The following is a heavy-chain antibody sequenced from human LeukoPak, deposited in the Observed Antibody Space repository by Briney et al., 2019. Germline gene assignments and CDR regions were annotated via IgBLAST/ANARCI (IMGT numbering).Heavy chain of an antibody. V-gene: IGHV4-59*08. CDR3: ARHTSSSGRYFDL. D-gene: IGHD6-6*01. CDR1: GVSISSYY. CDR2: IYYSGST. J-gene: IGHJ2*01. Sequence: SETLSLTCTVSGVSISSYYWSWIRQPPGKGLEWIGYIYYSGSTNYNPSLKSRVTISVDTSKNQFSLKLSSVTAADTAVYYCARHTSSSGRYFDLWGRGTLVTVSS.